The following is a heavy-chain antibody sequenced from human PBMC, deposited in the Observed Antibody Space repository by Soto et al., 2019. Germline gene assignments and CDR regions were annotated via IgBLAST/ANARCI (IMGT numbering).Heavy chain of an antibody. J-gene: IGHJ4*02. D-gene: IGHD3-10*01. CDR1: GGSISSYY. CDR2: IYYSGST. Sequence: SETLSLTCTVSGGSISSYYWSWFRQPPGKGLEWIGYIYYSGSTNYNPSLKSRVTISVDTSKSQFSLKLSSVTAADTAVYYCARYYGGYSDYWGQGTLVTVSS. CDR3: ARYYGGYSDY. V-gene: IGHV4-59*08.